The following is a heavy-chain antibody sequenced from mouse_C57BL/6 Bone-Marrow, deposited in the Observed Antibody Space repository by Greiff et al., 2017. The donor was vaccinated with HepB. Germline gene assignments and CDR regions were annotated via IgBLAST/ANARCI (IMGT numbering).Heavy chain of an antibody. J-gene: IGHJ4*01. CDR2: ISNGGGST. D-gene: IGHD2-5*01. CDR1: GFTFSDYY. CDR3: ARQGSNHYYYAMDY. V-gene: IGHV5-12*01. Sequence: EVHLVESGGGLVQPGGSLKLSCAASGFTFSDYYMYWVRQTPEKRLEWVAYISNGGGSTYYPDTVKGRFTISRDNAKNTLYLQMSRLKSEDTAMYYCARQGSNHYYYAMDYWGQGTSVTVSS.